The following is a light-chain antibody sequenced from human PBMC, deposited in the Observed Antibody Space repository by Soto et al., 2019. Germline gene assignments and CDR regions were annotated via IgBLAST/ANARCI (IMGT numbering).Light chain of an antibody. CDR3: YSYGGSYYV. V-gene: IGLV2-23*01. CDR1: TIDVGSYSL. CDR2: EAS. Sequence: QSVLTQPASVSESPGQSITISCTGTTIDVGSYSLVSWYQHHPGKAPQLMIYEASKRPSGVSNRFSGSKSGNTASLTISGLQAEDEADYYCYSYGGSYYVFGTGTKVTVL. J-gene: IGLJ1*01.